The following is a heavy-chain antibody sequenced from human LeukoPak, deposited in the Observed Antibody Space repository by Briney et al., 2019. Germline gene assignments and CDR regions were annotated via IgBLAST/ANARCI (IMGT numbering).Heavy chain of an antibody. CDR1: GYTFSDCV. V-gene: IGHV1-18*04. Sequence: EASVKVSCKASGYTFSDCVIHWVRQAPGQGLEWMGWINAYNDNTKYAEKLQGRVTMTTDTSTSTAYMELRSLRSDDTAVYYCARTTNSYYYYYIDVWGKGTTVTVSS. J-gene: IGHJ6*03. CDR2: INAYNDNT. CDR3: ARTTNSYYYYYIDV. D-gene: IGHD1-26*01.